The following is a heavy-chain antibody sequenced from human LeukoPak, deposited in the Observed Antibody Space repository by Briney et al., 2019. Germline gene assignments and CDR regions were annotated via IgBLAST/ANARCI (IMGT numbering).Heavy chain of an antibody. CDR2: INPNSGGT. CDR1: GYTFTGYY. J-gene: IGHJ4*02. Sequence: ASVKVSCTASGYTFTGYYMHWVRQAPGQGLEWMGRINPNSGGTNYAQKFQGRVTMTRDTSISTAYMELSRLRSGDTAVYYCARELPTPGIAAAGADYWGQGTLVTVSS. CDR3: ARELPTPGIAAAGADY. D-gene: IGHD6-13*01. V-gene: IGHV1-2*06.